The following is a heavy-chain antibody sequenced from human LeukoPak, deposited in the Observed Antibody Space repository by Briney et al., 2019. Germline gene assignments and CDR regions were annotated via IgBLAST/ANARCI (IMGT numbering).Heavy chain of an antibody. CDR3: ARDPSYDILTGYKYAFDV. D-gene: IGHD3-9*01. CDR1: GFTFSMYW. V-gene: IGHV3-7*01. J-gene: IGHJ3*01. CDR2: IKQDGSEK. Sequence: PGGSLRLSCAASGFTFSMYWMSWVRQAPGKGLEWVANIKQDGSEKFYAGSVKGRFTISRDNAKNSLYLQMNSLRAEDTAVYYCARDPSYDILTGYKYAFDVWGQGTMVTVSS.